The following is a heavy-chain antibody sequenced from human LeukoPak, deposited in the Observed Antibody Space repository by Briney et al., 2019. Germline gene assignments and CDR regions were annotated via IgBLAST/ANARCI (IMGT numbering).Heavy chain of an antibody. CDR3: VRDRGWFHFDL. J-gene: IGHJ4*02. D-gene: IGHD3-10*01. CDR1: GFSLSSYW. CDR2: NKEDGTDK. Sequence: GGALRLSCVHSGFSLSSYWMTWGREAPGTGLEWGANNKEDGTDKYYLDSLKGRFTISRDNTKNSLFLQLNSLRAEDTAVYYCVRDRGWFHFDLWGQGTLVTVSS. V-gene: IGHV3-7*01.